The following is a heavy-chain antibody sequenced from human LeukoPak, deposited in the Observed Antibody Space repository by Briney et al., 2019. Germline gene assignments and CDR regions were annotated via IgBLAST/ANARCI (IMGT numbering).Heavy chain of an antibody. CDR1: GYTFIDYY. Sequence: ASVKVSCKASGYTFIDYYMHWVRQAPGQGLEWIGWISPNSGGTKSVQKFQGRVTMTRDTSITTVYMELSGLSFDDTAVYYCARGGGRYSVDYWGQGTTVTVSS. CDR2: ISPNSGGT. D-gene: IGHD1-26*01. V-gene: IGHV1-2*02. CDR3: ARGGGRYSVDY. J-gene: IGHJ4*03.